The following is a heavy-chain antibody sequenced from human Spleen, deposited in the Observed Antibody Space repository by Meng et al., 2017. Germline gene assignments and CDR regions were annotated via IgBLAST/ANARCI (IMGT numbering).Heavy chain of an antibody. V-gene: IGHV4-34*01. Sequence: VHLAQVGEELLKPSEPLSLTFVVSGGSLSDYYWSWIRQPPGKGLEWIGEINQCGSTNYNTSLESRATISVDTSQNNLSLKLSSVTAADSAVYYCARGPTTMAHDFDYWGQGTLVTVSS. J-gene: IGHJ4*02. CDR1: GGSLSDYY. CDR3: ARGPTTMAHDFDY. D-gene: IGHD4-11*01. CDR2: INQCGST.